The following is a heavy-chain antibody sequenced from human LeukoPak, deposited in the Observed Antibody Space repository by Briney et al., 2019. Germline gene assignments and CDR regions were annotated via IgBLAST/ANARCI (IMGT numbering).Heavy chain of an antibody. CDR2: INHSGST. Sequence: PSETLSLTCAVYGGSFSGYYWSWIRQPPGKGLEWIGEINHSGSTNYNPSLKSRVTISVDTSKNQFSLKLSSVTAADTAVYYCARRYYDYVWGSYRGGTPSLYFDYWGQGTLVTVSS. J-gene: IGHJ4*02. V-gene: IGHV4-34*01. D-gene: IGHD3-16*02. CDR1: GGSFSGYY. CDR3: ARRYYDYVWGSYRGGTPSLYFDY.